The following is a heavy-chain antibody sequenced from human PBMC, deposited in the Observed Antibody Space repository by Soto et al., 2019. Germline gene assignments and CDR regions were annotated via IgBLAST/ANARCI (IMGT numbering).Heavy chain of an antibody. D-gene: IGHD2-2*01. V-gene: IGHV4-61*05. J-gene: IGHJ5*02. Sequence: SETLSLTCTVSGGSICSTTYYWGWIRQPPGQGLEWIGSLYYSGSTNYNPSLKSRVTISVDTSKNQFSLKLSSVTAADTAVYYCARGGFSSPFDPWGQGTLVTVSS. CDR2: LYYSGST. CDR3: ARGGFSSPFDP. CDR1: GGSICSTTYY.